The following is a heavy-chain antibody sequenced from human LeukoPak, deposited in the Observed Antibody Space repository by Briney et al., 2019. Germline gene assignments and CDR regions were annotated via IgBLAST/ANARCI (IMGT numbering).Heavy chain of an antibody. V-gene: IGHV5-51*01. CDR3: ASESRRYDS. CDR2: IYPGDSYS. Sequence: GESLKISCKGAGYSFTSYWIGWGRQRPGKGLEWVGSIYPGDSYSRYSPSCQGQVTISADRSINTAYLHWNSPQASDTAMYYCASESRRYDSWGQGPLVPVSS. D-gene: IGHD3-16*02. J-gene: IGHJ4*02. CDR1: GYSFTSYW.